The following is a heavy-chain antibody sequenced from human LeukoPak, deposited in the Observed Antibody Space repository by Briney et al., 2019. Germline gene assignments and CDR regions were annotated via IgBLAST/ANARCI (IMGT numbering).Heavy chain of an antibody. D-gene: IGHD5-12*01. Sequence: VGSLRLSCGASGFTFSRTTMNWVRQAPGKGLEWVSSISSTSTYIYYGDSVKGRFTISRDNAKKSLYLQMNSLRVEDTAVYYCARGNIVASNAFDIWGQGTMVTVSS. CDR3: ARGNIVASNAFDI. CDR1: GFTFSRTT. V-gene: IGHV3-21*01. J-gene: IGHJ3*02. CDR2: ISSTSTYI.